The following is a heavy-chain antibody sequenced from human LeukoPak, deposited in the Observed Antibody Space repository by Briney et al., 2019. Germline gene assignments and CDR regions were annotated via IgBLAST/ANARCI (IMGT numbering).Heavy chain of an antibody. CDR1: GYTFSTYP. D-gene: IGHD3-22*01. CDR2: INTNTGNP. V-gene: IGHV7-4-1*02. J-gene: IGHJ4*02. Sequence: GASVKVSCKASGYTFSTYPMNWVRQAPGQGLEWMGWINTNTGNPTYAQGFTGRFVFSLDTPVNTAYLQISTLKAEDTAVYYCARGYDTTGYFSYWGQGTLVTVSS. CDR3: ARGYDTTGYFSY.